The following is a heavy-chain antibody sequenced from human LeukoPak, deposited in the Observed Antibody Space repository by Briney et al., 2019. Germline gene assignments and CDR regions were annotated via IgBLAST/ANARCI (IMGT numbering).Heavy chain of an antibody. Sequence: GSVKVSCKASGYTFTSYYMHWVRQAPGQGLEWMGIINPSGGSTSYAQKFQGRVTMTRDMSTSTVYMELSSLRSEDTAVYYCARDFGGSYFVYWGQGTLVTVSS. CDR1: GYTFTSYY. J-gene: IGHJ4*02. D-gene: IGHD1-26*01. V-gene: IGHV1-46*01. CDR2: INPSGGST. CDR3: ARDFGGSYFVY.